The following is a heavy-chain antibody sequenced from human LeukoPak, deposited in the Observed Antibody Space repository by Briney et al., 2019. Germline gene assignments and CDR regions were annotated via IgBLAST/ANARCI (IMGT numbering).Heavy chain of an antibody. J-gene: IGHJ6*03. CDR2: IYTSGST. Sequence: SETLSLTCTVSGGSISSYYWSWIRQPAGKGLEWIGRIYTSGSTNYNPSLKSRVTMSVDTSKSQFSLKLSSVTAADTAVYYCARVESGYSFRHYYYYMDVWGKGTTVTVSS. CDR1: GGSISSYY. CDR3: ARVESGYSFRHYYYYMDV. D-gene: IGHD3-3*01. V-gene: IGHV4-4*07.